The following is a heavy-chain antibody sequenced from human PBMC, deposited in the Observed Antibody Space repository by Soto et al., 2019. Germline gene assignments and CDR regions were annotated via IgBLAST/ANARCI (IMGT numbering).Heavy chain of an antibody. J-gene: IGHJ5*02. Sequence: QVQLVQSGAEVKKPGASVKVSCKASGYTFTSYYMHWVRQAPGQGLEWMGIINPSGGSTSYAQKFPGRVTMTRDTSTSTVYMEVSSLRSEDTAVYYCARGGGVTIAAAGWFDPWGQGTLVSVSS. CDR1: GYTFTSYY. V-gene: IGHV1-46*01. CDR2: INPSGGST. D-gene: IGHD6-13*01. CDR3: ARGGGVTIAAAGWFDP.